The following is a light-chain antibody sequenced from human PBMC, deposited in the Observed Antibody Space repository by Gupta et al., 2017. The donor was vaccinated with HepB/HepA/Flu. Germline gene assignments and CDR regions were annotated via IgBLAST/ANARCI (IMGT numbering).Light chain of an antibody. CDR3: QQYNNGPPLT. J-gene: IGKJ4*01. V-gene: IGKV3-15*01. CDR1: QSVSSN. CDR2: GAS. Sequence: VMTQSPATLSVSPGERATLSCRASQSVSSNLAWYQQKPGQAPRLLIYGASTRATGIPARFSGSGSGTEFTLTISSLQSEDFAVYYCQQYNNGPPLTFGGGTKVEIK.